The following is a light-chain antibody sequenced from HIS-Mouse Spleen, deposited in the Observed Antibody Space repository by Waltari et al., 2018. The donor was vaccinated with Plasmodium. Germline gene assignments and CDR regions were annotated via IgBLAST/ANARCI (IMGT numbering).Light chain of an antibody. CDR1: TSAVGCYNL. Sequence: QSALTQPASVSGPPGQSITIPFTGTTSAVGCYNLVSWYQQHPGKAPKLMIYEGSKRPSGVSNRFSGSKSGNTASLTISGLQAEDEADYYCCSYAGSSTFVVFGGGTKLTVL. CDR2: EGS. CDR3: CSYAGSSTFVV. V-gene: IGLV2-23*03. J-gene: IGLJ2*01.